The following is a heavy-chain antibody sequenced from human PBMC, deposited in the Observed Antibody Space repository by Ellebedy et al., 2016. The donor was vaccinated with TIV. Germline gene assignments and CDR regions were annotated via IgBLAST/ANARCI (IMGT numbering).Heavy chain of an antibody. J-gene: IGHJ4*02. CDR3: ARDARAAGTPFDY. Sequence: AASVKVSCKASGYTFTGYYMHWVRQAPGQGLEWMGWINPNSGGTNYAQKFQGRVTMTRDTSISTAYMELSRLRSDDTAVYYCARDARAAGTPFDYWGQGTLVTVSS. D-gene: IGHD6-13*01. CDR1: GYTFTGYY. V-gene: IGHV1-2*02. CDR2: INPNSGGT.